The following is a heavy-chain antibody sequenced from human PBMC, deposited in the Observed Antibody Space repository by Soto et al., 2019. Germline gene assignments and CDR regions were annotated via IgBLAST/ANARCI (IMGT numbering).Heavy chain of an antibody. CDR3: ARTPYDSSGYYFDY. CDR2: ISHSGST. J-gene: IGHJ4*02. Sequence: SETLSLTCVVYGGSFSDYYLSWIRQPPGKGLEWIGEISHSGSTNYSPSLKSRVAMSVDTPKKQFSLKLSSVTAADTAVYYCARTPYDSSGYYFDYWGEGTLVTV. D-gene: IGHD3-22*01. V-gene: IGHV4-34*01. CDR1: GGSFSDYY.